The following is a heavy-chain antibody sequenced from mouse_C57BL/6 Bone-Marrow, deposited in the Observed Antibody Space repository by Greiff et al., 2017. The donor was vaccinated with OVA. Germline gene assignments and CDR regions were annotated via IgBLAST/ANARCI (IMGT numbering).Heavy chain of an antibody. J-gene: IGHJ1*03. CDR2: ISYDCSH. Sequence: DVQLVESGPGLVKPSQSLSLTCSVTGYSITSGYYWNWIRQFPGNKLEWMGYISYDCSHTYNPSLKHRISIPRDKSKNQIFLKMKTVTTEDTATNDGARNYGNPWYVDDWGKGTTVTVSS. CDR1: GYSITSGYY. CDR3: ARNYGNPWYVDD. V-gene: IGHV3-6*01. D-gene: IGHD1-1*01.